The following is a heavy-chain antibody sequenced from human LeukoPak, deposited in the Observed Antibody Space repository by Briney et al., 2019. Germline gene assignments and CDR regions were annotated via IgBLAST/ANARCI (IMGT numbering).Heavy chain of an antibody. J-gene: IGHJ4*02. CDR3: ARLLDIVATASDY. V-gene: IGHV5-10-1*01. CDR1: GYSFTSYW. CDR2: IGPSDSYT. Sequence: GESLKISCKGSGYSFTSYWISWVRQMPGKGLEWMGRIGPSDSYTNYSPSFQGHVTISADKSISTAYLQWSSLKASDTAMYYCARLLDIVATASDYWGQGTLVTVSS. D-gene: IGHD5-12*01.